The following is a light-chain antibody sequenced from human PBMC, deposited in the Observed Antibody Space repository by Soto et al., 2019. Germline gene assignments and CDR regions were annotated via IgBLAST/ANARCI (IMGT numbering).Light chain of an antibody. CDR2: KAS. J-gene: IGKJ1*01. V-gene: IGKV1-5*03. CDR3: QHYNSYSEA. Sequence: DIQMTQSPSTLSGSVGDRVTITCRASQTISSWLAWYQQKPGKAPKLLIYKASTLKSGVPSRFSGSGSGTEFTLTISSMQPHDFATYYCQHYNSYSEAFGQGTKV. CDR1: QTISSW.